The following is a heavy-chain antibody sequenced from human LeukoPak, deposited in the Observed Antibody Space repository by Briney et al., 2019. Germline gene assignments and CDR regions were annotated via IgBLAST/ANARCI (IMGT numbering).Heavy chain of an antibody. J-gene: IGHJ5*02. CDR1: GGYCSGYY. Sequence: SETLSLTCAVYGGYCSGYYWSWIRQPPGKGLEWIGEINHSGSTNYNPSLKSRVTISVDTSKNQFSLKLSSVTAADTAVYYCARGYRSIAAVRVNNWFDPWGQGTLVTVSS. CDR2: INHSGST. V-gene: IGHV4-34*01. CDR3: ARGYRSIAAVRVNNWFDP. D-gene: IGHD6-13*01.